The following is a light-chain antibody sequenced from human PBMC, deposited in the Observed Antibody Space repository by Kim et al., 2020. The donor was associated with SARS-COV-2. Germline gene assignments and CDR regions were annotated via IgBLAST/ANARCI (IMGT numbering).Light chain of an antibody. CDR3: NSRDSNDNVV. Sequence: SSELTQDPAVSVALGQTVRITCQGDSLRSYYATWXQQKPGQAPIVVIYGKNNRPSGIPDRFSGSSSGNTASLTITATQAGDEADYYCNSRDSNDNVVFGG. J-gene: IGLJ3*02. V-gene: IGLV3-19*01. CDR1: SLRSYY. CDR2: GKN.